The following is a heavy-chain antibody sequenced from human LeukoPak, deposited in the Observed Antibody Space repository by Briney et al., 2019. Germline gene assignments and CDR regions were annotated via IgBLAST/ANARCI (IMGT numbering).Heavy chain of an antibody. CDR1: GFTFSSYA. D-gene: IGHD1-14*01. CDR3: ATEPRNYYYNYMDV. J-gene: IGHJ6*03. V-gene: IGHV3-23*01. CDR2: ISGSGGST. Sequence: GGSLRLSCAASGFTFSSYAMSWVRQAPGKGLEWVSAISGSGGSTYYADSVKGRFTISRDNSKNTLYLQMNSLRAEDTAVYYCATEPRNYYYNYMDVWGKGTTVTVSS.